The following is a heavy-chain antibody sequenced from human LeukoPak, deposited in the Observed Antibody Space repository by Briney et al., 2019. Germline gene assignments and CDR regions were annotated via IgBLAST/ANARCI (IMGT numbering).Heavy chain of an antibody. CDR1: GFTVSSNY. V-gene: IGHV3-53*01. Sequence: GGSLRLSCAASGFTVSSNYMSWVRQAPGKGLEWVAVIYSGGSTYYADSVKGRFTISRNNSKNTLYLQMNSVRAEDTAVYYCARLRYYSEGNANNRFDYWGQGTLVTVSS. J-gene: IGHJ4*02. CDR3: ARLRYYSEGNANNRFDY. D-gene: IGHD3-22*01. CDR2: IYSGGST.